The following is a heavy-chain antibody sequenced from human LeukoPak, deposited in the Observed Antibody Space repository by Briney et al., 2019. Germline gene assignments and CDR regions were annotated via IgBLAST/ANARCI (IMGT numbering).Heavy chain of an antibody. CDR2: IYYSGST. J-gene: IGHJ2*01. CDR3: ARDGSYYDSSGYLAPDWYFDL. V-gene: IGHV4-59*01. CDR1: GGSISSYY. D-gene: IGHD3-22*01. Sequence: SESLSLTCTVSGGSISSYYWSWIRQPPGKGLEWIGYIYYSGSTNYNPSLKSRVTISVDTSKNQFSLKLSSVTAADTAVYYCARDGSYYDSSGYLAPDWYFDLWGRGTLVTVSS.